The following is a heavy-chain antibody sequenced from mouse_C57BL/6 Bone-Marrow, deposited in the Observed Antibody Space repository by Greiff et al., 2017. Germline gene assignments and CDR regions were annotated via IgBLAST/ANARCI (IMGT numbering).Heavy chain of an antibody. CDR1: GYTFTSYW. J-gene: IGHJ4*01. D-gene: IGHD1-1*01. CDR3: AREDEPIYAICY. Sequence: QVHVKQSGAELAKPGASVKLSCKASGYTFTSYWMHWVKQRPGQGLEWIGYINPSSGYTKYNQKFKDKATLSADKSSSTDYMQLSSLTYEYSAVYYCAREDEPIYAICYWGQGTSVTVSS. V-gene: IGHV1-7*01. CDR2: INPSSGYT.